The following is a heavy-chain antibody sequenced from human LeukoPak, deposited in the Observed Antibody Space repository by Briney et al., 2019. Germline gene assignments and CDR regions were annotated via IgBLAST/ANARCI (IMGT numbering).Heavy chain of an antibody. D-gene: IGHD6-13*01. CDR2: ISGSGGST. CDR1: GFTFSSYA. CDR3: AKDPNLPIAAPVYLDY. V-gene: IGHV3-23*01. Sequence: PGGSLRLSCAASGFTFSSYAMSWVRQAPGKGLEWVSAISGSGGSTYYADSVKGRFTISRDNSKNTLYLQMNSLRAEDTAVYYCAKDPNLPIAAPVYLDYWGQGTLVTVSS. J-gene: IGHJ4*02.